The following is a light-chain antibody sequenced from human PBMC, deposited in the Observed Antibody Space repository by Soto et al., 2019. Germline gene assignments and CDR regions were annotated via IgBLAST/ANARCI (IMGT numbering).Light chain of an antibody. V-gene: IGKV3-20*01. CDR3: QQYGNLMYT. Sequence: DIVLTQSPGTLSLSPGERATLSCTASQSVGSDYLAWYQQKRGQAPRLLMYGASSRATGIPDRFSGSGSGTDFTLTISRLEPEDSAVYYCQQYGNLMYTFGQGTKLEIK. CDR1: QSVGSDY. CDR2: GAS. J-gene: IGKJ2*01.